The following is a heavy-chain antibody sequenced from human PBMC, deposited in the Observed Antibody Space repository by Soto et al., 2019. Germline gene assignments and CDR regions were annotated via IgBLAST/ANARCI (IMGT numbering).Heavy chain of an antibody. Sequence: QVQLQQSGPGLVKPSQTLSLTCAISGDSVSSNSATWNWIRQSPSRGLEWLGRTYFRSQWYYDYAVSVTSRLTINPDTSKNQFSLQLNSVTPEDTAVYYCARERREVGCTLNPIDYWGQGTLVTVSS. J-gene: IGHJ4*02. D-gene: IGHD1-26*01. CDR1: GDSVSSNSAT. V-gene: IGHV6-1*01. CDR2: TYFRSQWYY. CDR3: ARERREVGCTLNPIDY.